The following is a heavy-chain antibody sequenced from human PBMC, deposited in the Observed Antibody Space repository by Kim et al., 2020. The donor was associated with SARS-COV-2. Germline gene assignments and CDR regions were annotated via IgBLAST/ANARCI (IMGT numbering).Heavy chain of an antibody. Sequence: SETLSLTCAVYGGSFSGYYWSWIRQPPGKGLEWIGEINHSGSTNYNPSLKSRVTISVDTSKNQFSLKLSSVTAADTAVYYCARGYYRRFGELASLGYYG. CDR2: INHSGST. CDR3: ARGYYRRFGELASLGYYG. CDR1: GGSFSGYY. J-gene: IGHJ6*01. V-gene: IGHV4-34*01. D-gene: IGHD3-10*01.